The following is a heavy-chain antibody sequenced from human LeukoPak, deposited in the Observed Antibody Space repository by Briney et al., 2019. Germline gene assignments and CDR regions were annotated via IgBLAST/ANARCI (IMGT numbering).Heavy chain of an antibody. CDR3: ARSKVEWRFLEWQYYFDY. CDR2: IIPILGTA. Sequence: ASVKVSCKASGYTFTSYYMHWVRQAPGQGLEWMGGIIPILGTANYAQKFQGRVTITADESTSTAYMELSSLRSEDTAVYYCARSKVEWRFLEWQYYFDYWGQGTLVTVSS. V-gene: IGHV1-69*13. D-gene: IGHD3-3*01. J-gene: IGHJ4*02. CDR1: GYTFTSYY.